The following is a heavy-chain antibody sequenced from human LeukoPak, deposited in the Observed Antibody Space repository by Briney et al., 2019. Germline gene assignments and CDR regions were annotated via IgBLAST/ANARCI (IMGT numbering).Heavy chain of an antibody. J-gene: IGHJ4*02. Sequence: GRSLRLSCAASGFTFSSYAMHWVRQAPGKGLEWVAVISYDGSNKYYADSVKGRFTISRDNSKNTLYLQMNSLRAEDTAVYYCARTVYGDYEYYFDYWGQGTLVTDSS. CDR2: ISYDGSNK. CDR3: ARTVYGDYEYYFDY. D-gene: IGHD4-17*01. V-gene: IGHV3-30-3*01. CDR1: GFTFSSYA.